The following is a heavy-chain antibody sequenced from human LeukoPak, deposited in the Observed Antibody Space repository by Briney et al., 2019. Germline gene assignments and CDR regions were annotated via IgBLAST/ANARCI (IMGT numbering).Heavy chain of an antibody. Sequence: GGSLKLSCAASGFTFGSYSMNWVRQAPGKGLEWVSSISSSSPYIYYANSVKGRFTISRDNAKNSLYLQMNSLRAEDTAVYYCARQDYFDSSVLDYWGQGTLVTVSS. D-gene: IGHD3-22*01. CDR2: ISSSSPYI. CDR3: ARQDYFDSSVLDY. J-gene: IGHJ4*02. V-gene: IGHV3-21*01. CDR1: GFTFGSYS.